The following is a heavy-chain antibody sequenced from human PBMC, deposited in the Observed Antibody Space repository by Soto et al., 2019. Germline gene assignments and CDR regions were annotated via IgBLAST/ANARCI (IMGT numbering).Heavy chain of an antibody. J-gene: IGHJ6*02. CDR3: ARLNLDVGVFDYYDGMDV. D-gene: IGHD1-26*01. Sequence: SETLSLTCTVSGGSISRYYWSWIRQPPGKGLEWIGYIYYSGSTNYNPSLKSRVTISVDTSKNQFSLKLSSVTAADTAVYYCARLNLDVGVFDYYDGMDVSGQGTTVTGSS. V-gene: IGHV4-59*01. CDR1: GGSISRYY. CDR2: IYYSGST.